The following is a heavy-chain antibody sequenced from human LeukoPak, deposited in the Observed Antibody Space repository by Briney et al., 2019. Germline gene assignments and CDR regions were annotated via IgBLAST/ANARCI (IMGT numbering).Heavy chain of an antibody. V-gene: IGHV3-30*18. D-gene: IGHD3-22*01. CDR3: AKEDYYDSSGIFDY. Sequence: GRSLRLSCAASGFTFSSYGMHWVRQAPGKGLEWVAVISYDGSNKYYADSVKGRFTISRDNSKNTLYLQMNSLRAEDTAVYYCAKEDYYDSSGIFDYWGQGTLVTVSS. CDR2: ISYDGSNK. J-gene: IGHJ4*02. CDR1: GFTFSSYG.